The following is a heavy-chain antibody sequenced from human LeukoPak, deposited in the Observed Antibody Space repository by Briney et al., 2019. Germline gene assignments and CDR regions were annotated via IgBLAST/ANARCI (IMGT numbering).Heavy chain of an antibody. Sequence: KPSETLSLTCAVSGESFSGYFWTWIRQPPGKGLEWIGESNHFGSTDYNPSPKSRVTISVDTSKKQFSLNVRPVTDADTAVYFCARGRLQLWSFPLPYNHYAIDVWGQGTTVTVSS. J-gene: IGHJ6*02. V-gene: IGHV4-34*01. CDR3: ARGRLQLWSFPLPYNHYAIDV. D-gene: IGHD5-18*01. CDR1: GESFSGYF. CDR2: SNHFGST.